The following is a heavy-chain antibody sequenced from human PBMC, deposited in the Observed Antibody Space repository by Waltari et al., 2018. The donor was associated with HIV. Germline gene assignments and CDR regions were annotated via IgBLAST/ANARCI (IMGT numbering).Heavy chain of an antibody. V-gene: IGHV4-4*02. Sequence: QVQLQESGPGLVKPSGTLSLTCAVSGGSISSSNWWSWVRQPPGKGLEWIGEIYHSGSTNYTPSLKSRVTISVDKSKNQFSLKLSSVTAADTAVYYCARCRKSSILTGYPSYAMDVWGQGTTVTVSS. D-gene: IGHD3-9*01. CDR3: ARCRKSSILTGYPSYAMDV. J-gene: IGHJ6*02. CDR2: IYHSGST. CDR1: GGSISSSNW.